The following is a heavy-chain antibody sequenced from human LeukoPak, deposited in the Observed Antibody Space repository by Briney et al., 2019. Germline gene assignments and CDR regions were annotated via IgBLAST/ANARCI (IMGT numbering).Heavy chain of an antibody. D-gene: IGHD2-8*02. V-gene: IGHV1-2*02. CDR1: GYTLTGYY. CDR3: AVGVVSLVPDALDI. CDR2: IGPNSGDT. J-gene: IGHJ3*02. Sequence: ASVKVSCKASGYTLTGYYMHWVRQAPGQGLEWMGWIGPNSGDTNYAQKFQGRVTMTRDTSINTAYMELSRLRSDDTAVYYCAVGVVSLVPDALDIWGQGTMVTVSS.